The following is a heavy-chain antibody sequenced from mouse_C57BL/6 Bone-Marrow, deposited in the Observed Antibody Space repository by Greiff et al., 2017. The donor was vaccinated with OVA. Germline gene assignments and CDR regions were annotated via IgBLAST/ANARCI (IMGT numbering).Heavy chain of an antibody. D-gene: IGHD1-1*01. CDR2: IYPGDGDT. CDR1: GYAFSSSW. V-gene: IGHV1-82*01. J-gene: IGHJ2*01. CDR3: ASITTVVADY. Sequence: QVQLQQSGPELVKPGASVKISCKASGYAFSSSWMNWVKQRPGKGLEWIGRIYPGDGDTNYNGKFKGKATLTADKSSSTAYMQLSSLTSEDSAVYCCASITTVVADYWGQGTTLTVSS.